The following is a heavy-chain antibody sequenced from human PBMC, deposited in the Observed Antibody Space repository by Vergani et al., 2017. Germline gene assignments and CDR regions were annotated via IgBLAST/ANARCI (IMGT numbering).Heavy chain of an antibody. CDR3: ARDSRAXSIVVVPAAHPMDV. Sequence: QVQLVQSAAEVKKPGSSVKVSCKASGGTFSSYAISWVRQAPGQGLEWMGGIIPIFGTANYAQKFQGRVTITADESTSTAYMELSSLRSEDTAVYYCARDSRAXSIVVVPAAHPMDVWGQGTTVTVSS. J-gene: IGHJ6*02. D-gene: IGHD2-2*01. CDR1: GGTFSSYA. CDR2: IIPIFGTA. V-gene: IGHV1-69*12.